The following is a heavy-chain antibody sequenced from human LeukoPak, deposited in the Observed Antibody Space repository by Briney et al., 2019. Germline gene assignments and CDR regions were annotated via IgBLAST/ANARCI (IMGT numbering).Heavy chain of an antibody. CDR3: ATDRVEATQVDAFDI. Sequence: ASVKVSCKVSGYTLTELSMHWVRQAPGKGLEWMGGFDREDGETIYAQKFQGRVTMTEDTSTDTAYMELSSLRSEDTAVYYCATDRVEATQVDAFDIWGQGTMVTVSS. D-gene: IGHD1-26*01. CDR1: GYTLTELS. J-gene: IGHJ3*02. CDR2: FDREDGET. V-gene: IGHV1-24*01.